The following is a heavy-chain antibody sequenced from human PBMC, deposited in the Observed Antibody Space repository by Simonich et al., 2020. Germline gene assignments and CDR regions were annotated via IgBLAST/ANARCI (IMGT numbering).Heavy chain of an antibody. J-gene: IGHJ4*02. CDR3: ARGGLYFDY. CDR2: IYYSGSN. CDR1: GGSISSYY. Sequence: QVQLQESGPGLVKPSETLSLTCTVSGGSISSYYWSWIRQPPGKGLEWIGYIYYSGSNNYNPSLKSRVTLSVDTSKNQFSLKLSSVTAADTAVYYCARGGLYFDYWGQGTLVTVSS. V-gene: IGHV4-59*01. D-gene: IGHD2-15*01.